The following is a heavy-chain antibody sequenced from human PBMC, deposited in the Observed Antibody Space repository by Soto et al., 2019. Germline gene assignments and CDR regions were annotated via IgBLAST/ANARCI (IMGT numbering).Heavy chain of an antibody. CDR2: ISYDGSNK. Sequence: GGSLRLSCAASGFTFSSYAMHWVRQAPGKGLEWVAVISYDGSNKYYADSVKGRFTISRGNSKNTLYLQMSSLRAEDTAVYYCAKSVYNWNDGFFDYWGQGTLVTVSS. CDR3: AKSVYNWNDGFFDY. V-gene: IGHV3-30-3*02. CDR1: GFTFSSYA. D-gene: IGHD1-1*01. J-gene: IGHJ4*02.